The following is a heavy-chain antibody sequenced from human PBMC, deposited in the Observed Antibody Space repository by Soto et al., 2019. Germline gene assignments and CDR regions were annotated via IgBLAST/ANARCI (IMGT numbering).Heavy chain of an antibody. Sequence: QVHLVQSGAEVKKPGASVKVSCKGSGYDFTTYGITWVRQAPGQGLEWMAWISAHNGNTDYAQKLQGRVTVTRDTSTRTAYRELRSLRSDDTAMYYCARGRYGDYWGQGALVTVSS. D-gene: IGHD1-1*01. CDR2: ISAHNGNT. V-gene: IGHV1-18*01. CDR3: ARGRYGDY. CDR1: GYDFTTYG. J-gene: IGHJ4*02.